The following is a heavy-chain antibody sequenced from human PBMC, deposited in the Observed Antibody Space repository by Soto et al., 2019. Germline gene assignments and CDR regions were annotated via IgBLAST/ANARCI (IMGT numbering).Heavy chain of an antibody. J-gene: IGHJ6*02. CDR2: ISGTGSSP. CDR1: GFTFSSYA. CDR3: ARVSYVAGRDYYYGMDV. V-gene: IGHV3-23*01. Sequence: EVRLLESGGGLVQPGGSLRLSCTASGFTFSSYAMSWVRQAPGKGLQWVSGISGTGSSPYYADSVKGRFTISRDNSKNTLYLQVNSLRAGDTAVYYCARVSYVAGRDYYYGMDVWGQGTTVTVSS. D-gene: IGHD6-19*01.